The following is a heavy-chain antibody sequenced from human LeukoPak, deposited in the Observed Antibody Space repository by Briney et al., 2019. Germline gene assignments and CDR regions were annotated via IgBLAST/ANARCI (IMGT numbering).Heavy chain of an antibody. CDR2: ISGSGGTT. D-gene: IGHD6-6*01. CDR1: GFTFSSYA. J-gene: IGHJ4*02. CDR3: ANGGVIAANDY. V-gene: IGHV3-23*01. Sequence: GGSLRLSCAASGFTFSSYAMSWVRQAPGKGLEWVSSISGSGGTTYYADSVKGRFSISRDDSKNTLFLQMNSLRADDTAVYYCANGGVIAANDYWGQGTLVTVSS.